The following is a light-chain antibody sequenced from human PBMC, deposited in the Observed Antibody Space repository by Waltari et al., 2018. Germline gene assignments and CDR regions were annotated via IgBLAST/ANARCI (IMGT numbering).Light chain of an antibody. CDR3: AAWDASLTVI. CDR2: ENS. V-gene: IGLV1-47*01. CDR1: NSNIGAQD. J-gene: IGLJ2*01. Sequence: QSVLSQPPSASGTPGETITISCSGSNSNIGAQDVYWFQQFPGTAPRLLIFENSEHPSGVPGRFSGSKSGTSASLAISGLRSEDEADYYCAAWDASLTVIFGGGTKVTVL.